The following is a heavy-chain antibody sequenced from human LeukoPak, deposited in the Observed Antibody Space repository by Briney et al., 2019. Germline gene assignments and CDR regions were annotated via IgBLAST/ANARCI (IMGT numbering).Heavy chain of an antibody. D-gene: IGHD2-2*01. CDR2: IYYSGST. CDR3: ARGYCSSTSCRFDY. Sequence: SQTLSLTCTVSGGSISSGGYYWGWIRQHPGKGLEWIGYIYYSGSTYYNPSLKSRVTISVDTSKNQFSLKLSSVTAVDTAVYYCARGYCSSTSCRFDYWGQGTLVTVSS. J-gene: IGHJ4*02. V-gene: IGHV4-31*03. CDR1: GGSISSGGYY.